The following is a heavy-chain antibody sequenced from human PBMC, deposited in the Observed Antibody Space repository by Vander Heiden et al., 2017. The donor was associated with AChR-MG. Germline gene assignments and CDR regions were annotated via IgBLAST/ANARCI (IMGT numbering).Heavy chain of an antibody. CDR2: ICNSGST. V-gene: IGHV4-30-4*01. Sequence: QVQLQEPGPGLVKPSRTLPLTSLVPGGSISSGDYYWSWIRQPPGKVLEWIGYICNSGSTYYNPSLKSRVTKSEDTSKNQFSLKMSAVTAADTAVYYGARGDITMIVHWGQGTLVTVSS. J-gene: IGHJ4*02. CDR3: ARGDITMIVH. D-gene: IGHD3-22*01. CDR1: GGSISSGDYY.